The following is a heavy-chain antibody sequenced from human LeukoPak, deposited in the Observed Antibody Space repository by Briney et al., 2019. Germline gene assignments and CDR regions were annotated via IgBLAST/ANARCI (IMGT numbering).Heavy chain of an antibody. J-gene: IGHJ4*02. CDR1: GGSFSGYY. D-gene: IGHD3-3*01. CDR3: ARRWPSFGQVINRFDY. Sequence: ASETLSLTCAVYGGSFSGYYWSWIRQPPGKGLEWIVEINHSGSTNYNPSLKSRVTISVDTSKNQFSLKLSSVTAADTAVYYCARRWPSFGQVINRFDYWGQGTLVTVSS. V-gene: IGHV4-34*01. CDR2: INHSGST.